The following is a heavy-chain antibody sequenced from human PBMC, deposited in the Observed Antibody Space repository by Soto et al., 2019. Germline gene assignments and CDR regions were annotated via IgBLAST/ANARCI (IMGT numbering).Heavy chain of an antibody. Sequence: SETLSLTCTVSGGSISSYYWSWIRQPPGKGLEWIGYIYYSGSTNYNPSLKSRVTISVDTSKNQFSLKLSSVTAADTAVYYCASHDYAHYGMDVWGQGTTVTVSS. V-gene: IGHV4-59*01. J-gene: IGHJ6*02. CDR2: IYYSGST. CDR1: GGSISSYY. D-gene: IGHD3-16*01. CDR3: ASHDYAHYGMDV.